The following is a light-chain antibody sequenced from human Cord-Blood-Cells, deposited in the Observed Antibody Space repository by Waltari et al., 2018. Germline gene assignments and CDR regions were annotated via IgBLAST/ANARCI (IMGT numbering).Light chain of an antibody. CDR1: SSDVGGNNN. Sequence: QSALTQPASVSGSPGQSLTLSCPGTSSDVGGNNNVSWYQQHPGKAPKLMIYEVSNRPSGVSNRFSGSKSGNTASLTISGLQAEDEADYYCSSYTSSSTVVFGGGTKLTVL. CDR2: EVS. V-gene: IGLV2-14*01. CDR3: SSYTSSSTVV. J-gene: IGLJ2*01.